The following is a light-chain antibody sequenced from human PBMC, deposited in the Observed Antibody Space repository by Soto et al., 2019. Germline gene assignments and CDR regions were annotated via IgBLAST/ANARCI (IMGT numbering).Light chain of an antibody. J-gene: IGKJ5*01. V-gene: IGKV3-20*01. CDR3: QQLNSYPT. CDR2: GAS. CDR1: ERIYSAY. Sequence: EVVLTHSPGTLSLSRGEGATLSSRASERIYSAYLGWYQQKPGQAPRLLIYGASTRATGIPARFSGSGSGTEFTLTISSLQPEDFATYYCQQLNSYPTFGQGTRLEIK.